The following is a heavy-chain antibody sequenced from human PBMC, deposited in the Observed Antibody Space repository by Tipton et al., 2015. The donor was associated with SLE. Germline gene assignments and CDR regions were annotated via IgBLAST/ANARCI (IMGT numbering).Heavy chain of an antibody. CDR1: GYSISSGYY. J-gene: IGHJ4*02. CDR3: ASSPLAAAEGIDY. CDR2: IYYSGST. Sequence: TLSLTCAVSGYSISSGYYWSWIRQPPGKGLEWIGYIYYSGSTNYNPSLKSRVTISVDTSKNQFSLKLSSVTAADTAVYYCASSPLAAAEGIDYWGQGTLVTVSS. D-gene: IGHD6-13*01. V-gene: IGHV4-61*01.